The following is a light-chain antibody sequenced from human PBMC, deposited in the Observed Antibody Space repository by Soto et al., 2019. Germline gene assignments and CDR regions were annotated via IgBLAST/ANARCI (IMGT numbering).Light chain of an antibody. CDR3: QQYDDWLRLT. Sequence: EIVMTQSPATLSVSPGERATLSCRASQSVNIYLAWYQQKPGQAPRLLIFGASSMATGITARFSGSGSGTEFNLTISSLQSEAFAVYFCQQYDDWLRLTFGGGTKVEIK. J-gene: IGKJ4*01. CDR2: GAS. CDR1: QSVNIY. V-gene: IGKV3D-15*01.